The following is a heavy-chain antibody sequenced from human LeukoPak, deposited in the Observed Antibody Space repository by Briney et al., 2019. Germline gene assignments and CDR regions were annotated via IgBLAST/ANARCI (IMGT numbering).Heavy chain of an antibody. Sequence: SQTLSLTCTVSGGSISSGSYYWSWMRQPAGKGLEWIVRIYSSGSTYYNPSLKSRVTISVDTSKNHFSLKLSSVTAADTAVYYCAREGRFGEGVDYWGQGTLVTVSS. CDR3: AREGRFGEGVDY. CDR2: IYSSGST. J-gene: IGHJ4*02. D-gene: IGHD3-10*01. V-gene: IGHV4-61*02. CDR1: GGSISSGSYY.